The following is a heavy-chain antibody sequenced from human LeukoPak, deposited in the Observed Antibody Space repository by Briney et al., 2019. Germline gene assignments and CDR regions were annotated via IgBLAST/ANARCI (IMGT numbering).Heavy chain of an antibody. CDR1: GYTFTSYD. J-gene: IGHJ5*02. V-gene: IGHV1-8*01. Sequence: ASVKVSCKASGYTFTSYDINWVRQATGQGLEWLGWINPNSGNTGYAQKFQGRVTMTRNTSISTAYMELRSLRSEDTAVYYCASRYSSGWFGPYNWFDPWGQGTLVTVSS. CDR3: ASRYSSGWFGPYNWFDP. D-gene: IGHD6-19*01. CDR2: INPNSGNT.